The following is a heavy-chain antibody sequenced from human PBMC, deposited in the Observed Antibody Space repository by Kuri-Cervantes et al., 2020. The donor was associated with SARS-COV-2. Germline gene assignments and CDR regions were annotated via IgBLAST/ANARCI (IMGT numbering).Heavy chain of an antibody. CDR1: GGSISSYY. CDR2: TYYSGST. V-gene: IGHV4-59*01. Sequence: GSLRLSCTVSGGSISSYYWSWIRQPPGKGLEWIGYTYYSGSTNYNPSLKSRVTISVDTSKNQFSLKLSSVTAADTAVYYCARGGYGDYLSWGQGTLVTVSS. D-gene: IGHD4-17*01. J-gene: IGHJ5*02. CDR3: ARGGYGDYLS.